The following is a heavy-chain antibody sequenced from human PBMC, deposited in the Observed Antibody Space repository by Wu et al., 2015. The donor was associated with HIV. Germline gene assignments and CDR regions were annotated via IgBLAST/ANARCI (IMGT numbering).Heavy chain of an antibody. J-gene: IGHJ3*02. D-gene: IGHD3-22*01. V-gene: IGHV1-18*01. CDR2: ISAYNGNT. CDR3: ARGGPGIVVVITTYDAFDI. CDR1: GYTFTSYG. Sequence: QVQLLQSGGEVKKPGASVKVSCKASGYTFTSYGISWVRQAPGQGLEWMGWISAYNGNTNYAQKLQGRVTMTTDTSTSTAYMELRSLRSDDTAVYYCARGGPGIVVVITTYDAFDIWGQGTMVTVSS.